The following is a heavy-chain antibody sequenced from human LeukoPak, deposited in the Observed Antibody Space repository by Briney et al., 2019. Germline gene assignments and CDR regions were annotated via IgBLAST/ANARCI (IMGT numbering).Heavy chain of an antibody. CDR1: GGSISSYY. D-gene: IGHD6-6*01. CDR2: IYYSGST. V-gene: IGHV4-59*08. CDR3: ARRDSSSRVDY. Sequence: SETLSLTCTVSGGSISSYYWSWIRQPPGKGLEWIGYIYYSGSTNYNPSLKSRATISVDTSKNQFSLKLSSVTAADTAVYYCARRDSSSRVDYWGQGTLVTVSS. J-gene: IGHJ4*02.